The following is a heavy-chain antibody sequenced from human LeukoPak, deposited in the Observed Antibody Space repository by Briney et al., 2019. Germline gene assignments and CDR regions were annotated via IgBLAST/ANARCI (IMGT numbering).Heavy chain of an antibody. CDR2: LYSGGSA. CDR3: ARGGRDYSNYWFDP. D-gene: IGHD4-11*01. CDR1: GFSVSNNY. V-gene: IGHV3-53*01. J-gene: IGHJ5*02. Sequence: GGSLRLSCAASGFSVSNNYMSWVRQALGKGLEWVSVLYSGGSAYYADSVKGRFTISRDSSKNTLYLQMSSLRAEDTAVYFCARGGRDYSNYWFDPWGQGILVTVSS.